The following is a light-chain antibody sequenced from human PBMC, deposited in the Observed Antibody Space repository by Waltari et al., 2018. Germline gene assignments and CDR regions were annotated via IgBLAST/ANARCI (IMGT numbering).Light chain of an antibody. V-gene: IGLV3-21*02. J-gene: IGLJ2*01. CDR3: QVWDSHTVV. CDR2: DDD. Sequence: SYVLTQLSSMSVTPGQTARIGCGGRHIGTKAVHWYQRKAGQAPLLVLHDDDTRPSGIPDRFSGTNSGDTATLTISGVEAEDEADYFCQVWDSHTVVFGGGPNLTVL. CDR1: HIGTKA.